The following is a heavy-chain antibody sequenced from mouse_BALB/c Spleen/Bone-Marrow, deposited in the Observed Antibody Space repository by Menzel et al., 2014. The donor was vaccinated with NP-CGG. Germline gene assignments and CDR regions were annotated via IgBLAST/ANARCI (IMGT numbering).Heavy chain of an antibody. Sequence: EVKLQESGGGLVQPGGSLKLSCAASGFDFSRYWMSWVRPAPGKGLEWIGEINPDSSTINYTPSLKDKFIISRDNAKNTLYLQMSKVRSEDTALYYCARLNYYGNLVVWGAGTTVTVSS. CDR2: INPDSSTI. CDR3: ARLNYYGNLVV. D-gene: IGHD1-1*01. CDR1: GFDFSRYW. J-gene: IGHJ1*01. V-gene: IGHV4-1*02.